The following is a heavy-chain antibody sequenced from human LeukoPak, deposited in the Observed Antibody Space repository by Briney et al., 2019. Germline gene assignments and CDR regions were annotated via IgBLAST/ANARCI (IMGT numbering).Heavy chain of an antibody. CDR3: AKDLEVHSSGWYSDY. J-gene: IGHJ4*02. V-gene: IGHV3-23*01. CDR1: GFTFSSHA. Sequence: GGSLRLSCAASGFTFSSHAMSWVRQAPGKGLEWVSAISGSGGNTYYADSVKGRFTISRDNSKNTLYLQMNSLRAEDTAVYYCAKDLEVHSSGWYSDYWGQGTLVTVSS. D-gene: IGHD6-19*01. CDR2: ISGSGGNT.